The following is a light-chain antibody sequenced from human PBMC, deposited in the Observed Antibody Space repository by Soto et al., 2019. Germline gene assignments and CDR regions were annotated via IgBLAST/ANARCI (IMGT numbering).Light chain of an antibody. Sequence: EMEMTQSPATLSVSPGEGATLSCRATEHVGANLAWYQQKPGQPPRLLVYGASTRATGVPARFRGSGFGTEFTLTINGLQSEDFAIYYCQQYSNWPPWTFGPGTRVDIK. V-gene: IGKV3-15*01. CDR1: EHVGAN. CDR2: GAS. J-gene: IGKJ1*01. CDR3: QQYSNWPPWT.